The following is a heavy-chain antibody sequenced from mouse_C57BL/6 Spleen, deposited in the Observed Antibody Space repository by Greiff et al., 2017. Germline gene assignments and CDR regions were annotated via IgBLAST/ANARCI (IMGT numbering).Heavy chain of an antibody. CDR2: IYPRCGNT. Sequence: QVQLQQSGAELARPGASVKLSCKASGYTFTSYGISWVKQRTGQGLEWIGEIYPRCGNTYYNEKFKGKATLTADKSSSTAYMELRSLTSEDSAVYFCAMGRGRGEFAYWGQGTLVTVSA. J-gene: IGHJ3*01. V-gene: IGHV1-81*01. CDR3: AMGRGRGEFAY. D-gene: IGHD3-3*01. CDR1: GYTFTSYG.